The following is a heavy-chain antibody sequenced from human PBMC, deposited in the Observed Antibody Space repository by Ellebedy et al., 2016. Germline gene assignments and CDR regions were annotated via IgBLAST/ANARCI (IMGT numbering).Heavy chain of an antibody. J-gene: IGHJ4*02. CDR1: GGTFSSYA. Sequence: ASVKVSCKASGGTFSSYAISWVRQAPGQGLEWMGRIIPILSITNYAQKFRGRVTMTRDTSTSTVYMELSSLRSEDTAVYFCARELITYYYNSSGYNDYWGQGTLVTVSS. CDR3: ARELITYYYNSSGYNDY. CDR2: IIPILSIT. D-gene: IGHD3-22*01. V-gene: IGHV1-69*04.